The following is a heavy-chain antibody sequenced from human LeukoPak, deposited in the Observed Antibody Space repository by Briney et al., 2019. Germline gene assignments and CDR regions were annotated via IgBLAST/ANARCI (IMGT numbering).Heavy chain of an antibody. V-gene: IGHV1-2*02. CDR1: GYIFTDYY. J-gene: IGHJ6*03. D-gene: IGHD4-17*01. Sequence: ASVKVSCKTSGYIFTDYYIHWVRQAPGQGLELMGWINPDTGITNYAQNFQGRDTMNSDTSLSPAYMVLSRLRSDDTAVYYCARVYGATYYYYMAVWGTGTLVTIS. CDR2: INPDTGIT. CDR3: ARVYGATYYYYMAV.